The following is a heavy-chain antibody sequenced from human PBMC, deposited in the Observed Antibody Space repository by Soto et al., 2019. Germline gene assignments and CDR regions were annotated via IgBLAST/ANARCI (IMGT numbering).Heavy chain of an antibody. CDR1: GFTVSSNY. J-gene: IGHJ4*02. Sequence: GGSLRLSCAASGFTVSSNYMSWVRQAPGKGLEWVSVIYSGGSTYYADSVKGRFTISRDNSKNTLYLQMNSLRAEDTAVYYCAMVRFGKTYVDYWGQRTLVSVSS. CDR2: IYSGGST. V-gene: IGHV3-53*01. D-gene: IGHD3-10*01. CDR3: AMVRFGKTYVDY.